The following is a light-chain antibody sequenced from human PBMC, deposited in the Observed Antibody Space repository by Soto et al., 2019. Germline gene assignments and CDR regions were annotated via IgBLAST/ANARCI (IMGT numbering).Light chain of an antibody. Sequence: QSVLTQPASVSGSPGQSITVSCSGTSSDVGSYNLVSWYQQHPGKAPKLIIYAGTKRPSGVSNRFSGSTSGNTASLTISGLQAEDEADYYCCSYAGSVIFGGGTKLNVL. J-gene: IGLJ2*01. CDR1: SSDVGSYNL. CDR2: AGT. CDR3: CSYAGSVI. V-gene: IGLV2-23*01.